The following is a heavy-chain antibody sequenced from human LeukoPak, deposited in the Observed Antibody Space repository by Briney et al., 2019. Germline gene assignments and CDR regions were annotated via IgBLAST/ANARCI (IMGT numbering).Heavy chain of an antibody. CDR2: MVDDGNKK. D-gene: IGHD1-14*01. CDR1: GFTLANYL. Sequence: GGSLRLSCAASGFTLANYLMNWVRQAPGKGLEWVANMVDDGNKKNYVDSVKGRFTISRDNVNNSLYLQMNSLRVEDTAVYYCARGRNIALWGQGTLVTVSS. J-gene: IGHJ4*02. V-gene: IGHV3-7*01. CDR3: ARGRNIAL.